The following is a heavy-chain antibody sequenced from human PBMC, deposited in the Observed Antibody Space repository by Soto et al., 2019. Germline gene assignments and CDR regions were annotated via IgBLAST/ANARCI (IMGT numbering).Heavy chain of an antibody. CDR1: GGSISSGGYY. D-gene: IGHD4-17*01. Sequence: QVQLQESGPGLVKPSQTRSLTCTVSGGSISSGGYYWSWIRQHPGKGLEWIGYIYYSGSNYYNPSRKSRVTISVDTSKNQFSLKLSSVTAADTAVYYCARAAYYGDPSGFDYWGQGTLVTVSS. V-gene: IGHV4-31*03. CDR2: IYYSGSN. CDR3: ARAAYYGDPSGFDY. J-gene: IGHJ4*02.